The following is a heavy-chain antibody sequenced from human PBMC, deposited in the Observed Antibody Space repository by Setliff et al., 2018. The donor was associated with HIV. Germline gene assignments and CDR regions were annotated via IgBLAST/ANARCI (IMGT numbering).Heavy chain of an antibody. D-gene: IGHD3-3*01. CDR1: GFSFSIYE. V-gene: IGHV3-48*03. CDR2: ISSSSGTI. Sequence: GGSLRLSCAASGFSFSIYEMNWVRQAPGKGLEWLSYISSSSGTILYVDSVQGRFTISRDNAKNSLYLQMNSLRAEDTAVYYCAKGRFLEWSDWGQGTLVTVSS. J-gene: IGHJ4*02. CDR3: AKGRFLEWSD.